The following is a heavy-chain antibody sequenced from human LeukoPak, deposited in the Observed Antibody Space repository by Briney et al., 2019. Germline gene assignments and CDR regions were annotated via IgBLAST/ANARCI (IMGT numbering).Heavy chain of an antibody. D-gene: IGHD6-13*01. Sequence: ASVKVSCKASGGTFSSYAISWVRQAPGQGLEWMGRIIPILGIANYAQKFQGRVTITADKSTSTAYMELSSLRSEDTAVYYCARGGLAAAGPNFDYWGQGTLVAVSS. CDR3: ARGGLAAAGPNFDY. CDR1: GGTFSSYA. J-gene: IGHJ4*02. CDR2: IIPILGIA. V-gene: IGHV1-69*04.